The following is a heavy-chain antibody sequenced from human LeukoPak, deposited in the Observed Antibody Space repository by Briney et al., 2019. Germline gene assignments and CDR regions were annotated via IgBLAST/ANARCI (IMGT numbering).Heavy chain of an antibody. CDR1: GFTFSSYS. J-gene: IGHJ4*02. D-gene: IGHD7-27*01. V-gene: IGHV3-53*01. CDR2: IYSGGNT. CDR3: AKTGGPWD. Sequence: PGGSLRLSCAASGFTFSSYSMSWVRQAPGRGLEWVSVIYSGGNTYYTDSVKGRFTISRDNSKNTLYLQMNSLRADDTAVYYCAKTGGPWDWGQGTLVTVSS.